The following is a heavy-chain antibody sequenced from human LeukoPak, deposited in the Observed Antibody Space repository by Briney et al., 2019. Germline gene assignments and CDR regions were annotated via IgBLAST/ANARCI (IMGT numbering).Heavy chain of an antibody. CDR3: ARGRPRIAAAGTDY. CDR1: GFTFSSYA. V-gene: IGHV3-30*04. CDR2: ISYDGSNK. Sequence: PGRSLRLSCAASGFTFSSYAMHWVRQAPGKGLEWVAVISYDGSNKYYADSVKGRFTISRDNSKNTLYLQMNSLRSDDTAVYYCARGRPRIAAAGTDYWGQGTLVTVSS. J-gene: IGHJ4*02. D-gene: IGHD6-13*01.